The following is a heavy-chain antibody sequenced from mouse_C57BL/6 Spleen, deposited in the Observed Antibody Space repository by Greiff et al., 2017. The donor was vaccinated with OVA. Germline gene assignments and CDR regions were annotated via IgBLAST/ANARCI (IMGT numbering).Heavy chain of an antibody. Sequence: EVKLMESGGGLVKPGGSLKLSCAASGFTFSSYAMSWVRQTPEKRLEWVATISDGGSYTYYPDNVKGRFTISRDNAKNNLYLQMSHLKSEDTAMYYCARDDYDASSWFAYWGQGTLVTVSA. CDR3: ARDDYDASSWFAY. J-gene: IGHJ3*01. CDR2: ISDGGSYT. D-gene: IGHD2-4*01. CDR1: GFTFSSYA. V-gene: IGHV5-4*01.